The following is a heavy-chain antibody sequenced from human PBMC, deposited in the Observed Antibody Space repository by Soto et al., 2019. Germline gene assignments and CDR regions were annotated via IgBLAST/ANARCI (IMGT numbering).Heavy chain of an antibody. CDR1: GYTFTGYY. J-gene: IGHJ6*02. Sequence: AXVKASCKASGYTFTGYYMPWVRQAPGQGLEWMGWINPNSGGTNYAQKFQGWVTMTRDTSISTAYMELSRLRSDDTAVYYCARDTIPGYYYGMDVWGQGTTVTVSS. D-gene: IGHD3-9*01. CDR3: ARDTIPGYYYGMDV. CDR2: INPNSGGT. V-gene: IGHV1-2*04.